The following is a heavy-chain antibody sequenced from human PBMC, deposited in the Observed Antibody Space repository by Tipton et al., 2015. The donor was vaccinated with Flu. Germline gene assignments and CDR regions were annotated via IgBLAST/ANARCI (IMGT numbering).Heavy chain of an antibody. D-gene: IGHD3-10*01. CDR2: ITDDGNEE. V-gene: IGHV3-7*01. CDR1: GFTFNKYW. CDR3: TGRSYGWYYFDY. J-gene: IGHJ4*02. Sequence: GSLRLSCAASGFTFNKYWMSWVRQAPEQGLVGVANITDDGNEEYYGDSVKGRFTISRDNAKNSLYLQMNSLRSEDTGVYCCTGRSYGWYYFDYWGQGTLVTISS.